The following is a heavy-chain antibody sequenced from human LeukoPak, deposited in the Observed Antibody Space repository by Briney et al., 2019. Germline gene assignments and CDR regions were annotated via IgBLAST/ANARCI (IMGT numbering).Heavy chain of an antibody. J-gene: IGHJ4*02. D-gene: IGHD6-13*01. V-gene: IGHV3-23*01. CDR1: GFTFSSYA. CDR2: ISGSGGST. CDR3: AKAQDPIAAAGTSPFDY. Sequence: GGSLRLSCAASGFTFSSYAMSWVRQAPGKGLEWVSAISGSGGSTFYADSVKGRFTISRDNSKNTLSLQMNSLRAEDTAVYYCAKAQDPIAAAGTSPFDYWGQGTLVTISS.